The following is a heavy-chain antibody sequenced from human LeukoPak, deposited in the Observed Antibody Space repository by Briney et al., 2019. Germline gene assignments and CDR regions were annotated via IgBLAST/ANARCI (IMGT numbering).Heavy chain of an antibody. Sequence: GGSLRLSCAASGFTFSSYWMHWVRQAPGKGLVWVSRINSDGSSTSYADSVKGRFTISRDNAKNTLYLQMNSLRAEDTAVYYCARVWEWFYDFDYWGQGTLVTVSS. CDR3: ARVWEWFYDFDY. CDR2: INSDGSST. CDR1: GFTFSSYW. V-gene: IGHV3-74*01. D-gene: IGHD3-3*01. J-gene: IGHJ4*02.